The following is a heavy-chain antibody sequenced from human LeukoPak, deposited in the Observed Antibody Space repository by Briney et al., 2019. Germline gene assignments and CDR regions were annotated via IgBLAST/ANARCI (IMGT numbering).Heavy chain of an antibody. D-gene: IGHD4-17*01. CDR3: AKDKNYYGDYGFDY. CDR1: GFTFDDYA. Sequence: GRSLRLSCAASGFTFDDYAMHWVRQAPGKGLEWVSGISWNSGSIGYADSVKGRFTISRDNAKNSLYLQMNSLRAEDTALYYCAKDKNYYGDYGFDYWGQGTLVTVSS. CDR2: ISWNSGSI. J-gene: IGHJ4*02. V-gene: IGHV3-9*01.